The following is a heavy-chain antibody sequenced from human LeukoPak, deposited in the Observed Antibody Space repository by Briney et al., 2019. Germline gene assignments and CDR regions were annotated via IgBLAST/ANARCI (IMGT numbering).Heavy chain of an antibody. V-gene: IGHV4-59*01. CDR3: ARRDGDYWYFDL. CDR1: GGSISSYY. CDR2: IYYSGNT. D-gene: IGHD4-17*01. J-gene: IGHJ2*01. Sequence: SETLSLTCTVSGGSISSYYWSWIRQPPGKGLEWIGYIYYSGNTNYNPSLKSRITISVDTSKNQFSLKLSSVTAADTAVYYCARRDGDYWYFDLWGRGTLVTVSS.